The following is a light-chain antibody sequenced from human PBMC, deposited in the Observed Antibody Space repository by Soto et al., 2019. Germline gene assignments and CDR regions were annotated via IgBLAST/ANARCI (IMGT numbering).Light chain of an antibody. CDR2: AAS. J-gene: IGKJ1*01. Sequence: DIQMTQTPSSLSASVGDRVTITCRASQSISSYLNWYQQKPGKAPKLLIYAASSLQSGVPSWFSGSGSGTDFTLTISSLQPEDFATYYCQQSYSTLLVAFGQGT. V-gene: IGKV1-39*01. CDR3: QQSYSTLLVA. CDR1: QSISSY.